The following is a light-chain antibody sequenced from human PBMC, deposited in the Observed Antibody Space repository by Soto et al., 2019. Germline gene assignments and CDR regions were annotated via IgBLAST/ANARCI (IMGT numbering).Light chain of an antibody. V-gene: IGLV2-14*01. CDR3: SSYTLSAVV. CDR2: DIS. CDR1: SSDVGGYNY. Sequence: QSVLTQPASVSGSPGQSITISCTGTSSDVGGYNYVSWYQQLPGKAPKLMIYDISNRPSGVSYRFSGSKSGNTASLTISGLQAEDDSYYYSSSYTLSAVVXGTGTKLTVL. J-gene: IGLJ2*01.